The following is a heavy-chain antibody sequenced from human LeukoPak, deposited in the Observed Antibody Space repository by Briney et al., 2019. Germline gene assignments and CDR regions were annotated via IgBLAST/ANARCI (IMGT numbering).Heavy chain of an antibody. V-gene: IGHV3-11*03. CDR1: EFTFSSFA. Sequence: GGSLRLSCAASEFTFSSFAMTWIRQAPGKGLEWISYISSSGDSASYADSVKGRVTTTRDNDRKSLYLQLSSLRAEDTAVYFCARIHKYTSAWGWFDPWGQGTLVTVSS. CDR2: ISSSGDSA. D-gene: IGHD6-19*01. J-gene: IGHJ5*02. CDR3: ARIHKYTSAWGWFDP.